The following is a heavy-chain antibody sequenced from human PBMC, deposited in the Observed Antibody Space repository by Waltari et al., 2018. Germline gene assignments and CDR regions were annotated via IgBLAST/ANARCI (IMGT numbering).Heavy chain of an antibody. CDR1: GGSISSYY. V-gene: IGHV4-4*07. D-gene: IGHD3-16*01. CDR2: IYTSGST. J-gene: IGHJ4*02. Sequence: QVQLQESGPGLVKPSETLSLTCTVSGGSISSYYWSWIRQPAGKGLEWIGRIYTSGSTYYADSVKGRFTISRDNSKNTLYLQMNSLRAEDTAVYYCANQTTGGIDYWGQGTLVTVSS. CDR3: ANQTTGGIDY.